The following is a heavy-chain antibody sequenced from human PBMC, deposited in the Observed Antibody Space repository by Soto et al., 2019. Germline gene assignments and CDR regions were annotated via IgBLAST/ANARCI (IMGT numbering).Heavy chain of an antibody. Sequence: PGGSLRLCCAASAFTFTNYNLHWFRQAPGKGLEWVALISYDEIDKYFADAVKGRFTISRDNSKNTLYLQMDSLRAEDTAVYYCAGRSGSSDDWGRGT. CDR2: ISYDEIDK. CDR1: AFTFTNYN. CDR3: AGRSGSSDD. V-gene: IGHV3-30*04. J-gene: IGHJ4*02. D-gene: IGHD3-10*01.